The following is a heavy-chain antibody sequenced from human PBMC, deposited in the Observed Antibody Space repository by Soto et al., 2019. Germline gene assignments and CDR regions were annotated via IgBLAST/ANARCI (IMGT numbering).Heavy chain of an antibody. CDR3: ARPSSSREKDAFDI. CDR2: IYYSGST. V-gene: IGHV4-39*01. J-gene: IGHJ3*02. D-gene: IGHD6-13*01. Sequence: SETLSLTCTVSGCSISSSSYYWGWIRQPPGKGLEWIGSIYYSGSTYYNPSLKSRVTISVDTSKNQFSLKLSSVTAADTAVYYCARPSSSREKDAFDIWGQGTMVT. CDR1: GCSISSSSYY.